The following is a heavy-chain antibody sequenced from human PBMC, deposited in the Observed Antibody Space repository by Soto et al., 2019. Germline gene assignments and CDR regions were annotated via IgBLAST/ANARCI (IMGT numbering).Heavy chain of an antibody. V-gene: IGHV1-18*01. D-gene: IGHD1-20*01. CDR2: ISAYNGNT. J-gene: IGHJ6*03. CDR3: ARDTRGYNWNPPNYYMDV. CDR1: GYTFTSYG. Sequence: QVQLVQSGAEVKKPGASVKVSCKASGYTFTSYGISWVRQAPGQGLEWMGWISAYNGNTNYAQKLQGRVTMTTDTSTSTAYMELRSLRSDDTVVYYCARDTRGYNWNPPNYYMDVWGKGTTVTVSS.